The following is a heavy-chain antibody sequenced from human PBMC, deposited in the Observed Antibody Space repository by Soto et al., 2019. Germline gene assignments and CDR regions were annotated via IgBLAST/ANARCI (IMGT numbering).Heavy chain of an antibody. CDR2: MNPNTGNS. J-gene: IGHJ4*02. CDR3: ARRAEANGWNGFGADKYYFDF. CDR1: GYTFTSYD. D-gene: IGHD1-1*01. Sequence: ASVKVSCKASGYTFTSYDIYWVRQATGQGLEWMGWMNPNTGNSGYAQKFQGRVTMTSDTSISTAHMELSSLRSEDTAVYYCARRAEANGWNGFGADKYYFDFWGQGTLVTVSS. V-gene: IGHV1-8*01.